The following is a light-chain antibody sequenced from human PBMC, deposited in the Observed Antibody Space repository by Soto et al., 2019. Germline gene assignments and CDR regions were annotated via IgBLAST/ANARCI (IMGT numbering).Light chain of an antibody. Sequence: QSSLTQPPSASGSPGQSVTISCTGTSSDVGGYDYVSWYQQHPGKAPTLMIYDVSTRPSRLRDRFPGSKAGDTALLGIAGLHGYVQSNYNWCACSGSHTSPLVFGSETKVTV. J-gene: IGLJ1*01. CDR2: DVS. CDR1: SSDVGGYDY. CDR3: CACSGSHTSPLV. V-gene: IGLV2-11*01.